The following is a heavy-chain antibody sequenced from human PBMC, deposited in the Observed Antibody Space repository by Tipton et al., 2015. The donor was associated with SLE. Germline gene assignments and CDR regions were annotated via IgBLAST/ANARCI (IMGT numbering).Heavy chain of an antibody. J-gene: IGHJ6*02. D-gene: IGHD3-16*01. Sequence: SLRLSCEGFGFPFSRYWMHWIRQAPGKGLVWVAFIRYDGSNKYYADSVKGRFTISRDNSKNTLYLQMNSLRAEDTAVYYCAKVGMDVWGQGTTVTVSS. V-gene: IGHV3-30*02. CDR1: GFPFSRYW. CDR3: AKVGMDV. CDR2: IRYDGSNK.